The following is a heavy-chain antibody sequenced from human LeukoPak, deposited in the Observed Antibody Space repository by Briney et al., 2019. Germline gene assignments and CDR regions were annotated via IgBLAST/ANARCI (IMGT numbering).Heavy chain of an antibody. D-gene: IGHD6-19*01. CDR3: AKEQQWLEYYFDY. Sequence: GGSLRLSXAASGFTFSSYAMSWVGQAPGKGLEWVSAISGSGGSTYYADSVKGRFTISRDNSKNTPYLQMNSLRAEDTAVYYSAKEQQWLEYYFDYWGQGTLVTVSS. J-gene: IGHJ4*02. CDR1: GFTFSSYA. V-gene: IGHV3-23*01. CDR2: ISGSGGST.